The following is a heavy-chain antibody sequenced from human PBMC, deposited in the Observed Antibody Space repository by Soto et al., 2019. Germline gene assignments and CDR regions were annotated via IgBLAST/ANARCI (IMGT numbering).Heavy chain of an antibody. J-gene: IGHJ4*02. CDR1: GGSFSGYY. Sequence: SETLSLTCAVYGGSFSGYYWSWIRQPPGKGLEWIGEINHSGSTNYNPSLKSRVTISVDTSKNQFSLKLSSVTAADTAVYYRARGRGYSSSWFDYWGQGTLVTVSS. D-gene: IGHD6-13*01. CDR3: ARGRGYSSSWFDY. V-gene: IGHV4-34*01. CDR2: INHSGST.